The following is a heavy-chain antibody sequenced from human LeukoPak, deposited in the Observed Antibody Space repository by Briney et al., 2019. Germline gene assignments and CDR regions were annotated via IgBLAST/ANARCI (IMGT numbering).Heavy chain of an antibody. Sequence: SETLSLTCAVYGGSFSGYYWSWIRQPPGKGLEWIGEINHSGSTNYNPSLKSRVTISVDTSKNQFSLKLSSVTAADTAVYYCARIHYDSSGYSLGYYFDYWGQGTLVTVSS. CDR2: INHSGST. CDR1: GGSFSGYY. J-gene: IGHJ4*02. CDR3: ARIHYDSSGYSLGYYFDY. V-gene: IGHV4-34*01. D-gene: IGHD3-22*01.